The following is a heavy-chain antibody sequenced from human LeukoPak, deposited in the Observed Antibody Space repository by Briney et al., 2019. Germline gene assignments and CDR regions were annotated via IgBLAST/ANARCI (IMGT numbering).Heavy chain of an antibody. CDR1: GGSISSSSYY. CDR3: ARGQGYSYGYEWFDP. CDR2: IYYSGST. J-gene: IGHJ5*02. Sequence: SETLSLTCTVSGGSISSSSYYWGWIRQPPGKGLEWIGSIYYSGSTNYNPSLKSRVTISVDTSKNQFSLKLSSVTAADTAVYYCARGQGYSYGYEWFDPWGQRTMVTVSS. V-gene: IGHV4-39*07. D-gene: IGHD5-18*01.